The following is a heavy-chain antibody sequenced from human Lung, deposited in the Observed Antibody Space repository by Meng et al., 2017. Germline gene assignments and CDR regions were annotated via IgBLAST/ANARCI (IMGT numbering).Heavy chain of an antibody. Sequence: QVPLQHWGPGLLMPSETLALTCVVSGGSFSDYYWSWIRQPPGKGLEWIWEINNSGSTNYNPSLESRATISVDTSQNNLSLKLSSVTAADSAVYYCARGPTTMAHDFDYWGQGTLVTVSS. D-gene: IGHD4-11*01. J-gene: IGHJ4*02. CDR3: ARGPTTMAHDFDY. CDR2: INNSGST. CDR1: GGSFSDYY. V-gene: IGHV4-34*01.